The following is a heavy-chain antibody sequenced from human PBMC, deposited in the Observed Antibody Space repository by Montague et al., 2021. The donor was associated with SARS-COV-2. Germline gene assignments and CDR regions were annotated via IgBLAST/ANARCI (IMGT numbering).Heavy chain of an antibody. Sequence: YLRLSCPASGFTFSSNWMSWVRQAPGKGLEWVANIKPDGSAGYYVDSVKGRFTISRDNAKNSLYLQMNSLRAEDTAAYYCAKGSVWGQGTTVTVSS. CDR3: AKGSV. CDR1: GFTFSSNW. J-gene: IGHJ6*02. V-gene: IGHV3-7*01. CDR2: IKPDGSAG.